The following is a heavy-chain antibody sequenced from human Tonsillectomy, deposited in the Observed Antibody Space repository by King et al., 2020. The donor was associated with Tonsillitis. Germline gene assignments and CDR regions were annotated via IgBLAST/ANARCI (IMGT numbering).Heavy chain of an antibody. J-gene: IGHJ3*01. CDR2: IKRDGSET. V-gene: IGHV3-7*03. Sequence: VQLVESGGGLVQPGGSLRLSCTASGFTFSNYWMTWVRQAPGKGLEWVANIKRDGSETHYVDSVKGRFTISRDNAQNSLFLQMSSLRAEDTAVYYCARDVNPRCEGSAYYYDGFDVWGQGTMVTVSS. CDR1: GFTFSNYW. CDR3: ARDVNPRCEGSAYYYDGFDV. D-gene: IGHD3-22*01.